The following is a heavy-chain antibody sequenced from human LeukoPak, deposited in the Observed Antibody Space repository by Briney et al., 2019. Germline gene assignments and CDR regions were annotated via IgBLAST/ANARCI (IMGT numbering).Heavy chain of an antibody. D-gene: IGHD3-22*01. CDR3: AKGGGNYHDNSGYST. Sequence: GGSLTLSCTSSGFTLDDYAMLWVRQAPGKGLEWVSLISGDGGSTYYADSVKGRFTISRDNSKNSLYLQMNSLRTEDTALYYCAKGGGNYHDNSGYSTSGQGTLVAVSS. J-gene: IGHJ5*02. CDR2: ISGDGGST. CDR1: GFTLDDYA. V-gene: IGHV3-43*02.